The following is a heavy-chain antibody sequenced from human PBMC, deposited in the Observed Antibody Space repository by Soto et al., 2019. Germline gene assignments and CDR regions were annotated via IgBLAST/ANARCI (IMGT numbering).Heavy chain of an antibody. CDR3: ARDRSGDYDFWSGYSRADYYYGMDV. CDR1: GGSITSSEYY. D-gene: IGHD3-3*01. CDR2: IYYSGST. Sequence: SETLSLTCTVSGGSITSSEYYWAWIRQPPGKGLQFVGTIYYSGSTYYNPSLKSRVTISVDTSKNQFSLKLSSVTAADTAVYYCARDRSGDYDFWSGYSRADYYYGMDVWGQGTTVTVSS. J-gene: IGHJ6*02. V-gene: IGHV4-39*07.